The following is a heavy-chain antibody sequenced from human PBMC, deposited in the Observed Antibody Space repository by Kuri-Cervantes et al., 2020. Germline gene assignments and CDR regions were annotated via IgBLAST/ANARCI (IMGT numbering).Heavy chain of an antibody. CDR1: GGSISNYY. D-gene: IGHD3-10*01. J-gene: IGHJ6*03. CDR3: ARGRGYYYYYVDV. V-gene: IGHV4-59*13. Sequence: GSLRLSCTVSGGSISNYYWSWIRQPPGKRLEWIGYIYYSGSTNYNPSLKSRATMSLDTSENQFSLKLSFVTAADTAVYYCARGRGYYYYYVDVWGKGTTVTVSS. CDR2: IYYSGST.